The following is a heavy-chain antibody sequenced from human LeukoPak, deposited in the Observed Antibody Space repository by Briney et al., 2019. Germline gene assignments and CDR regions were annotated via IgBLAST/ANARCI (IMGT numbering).Heavy chain of an antibody. J-gene: IGHJ6*02. CDR1: VGSISTTTYY. CDR2: IYYGGST. D-gene: IGHD6-13*01. Sequence: SETLSLTCTVSVGSISTTTYYWGWIRQPPGKGLEWVGSIYYGGSTYYSPSLKSRVTISLDTSKHQFSLKLSSVTAADTAVYYCASSSSRSIYYYYYGMDVWGQGTTVTVSS. CDR3: ASSSSRSIYYYYYGMDV. V-gene: IGHV4-39*07.